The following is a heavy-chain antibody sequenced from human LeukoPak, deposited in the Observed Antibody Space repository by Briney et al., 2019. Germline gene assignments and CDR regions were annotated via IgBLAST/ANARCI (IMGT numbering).Heavy chain of an antibody. J-gene: IGHJ4*02. CDR1: GFTFSSYA. Sequence: PGGSLRLSCAASGFTFSSYAMNWVRQAPGKGLEWVSFISGSGDTTYYADSVKGRFTIPRDSSKNTLYLQMNSLRAEDTAVYYCAKSRGESRVASNYWGQGTLVTVSS. CDR2: ISGSGDTT. V-gene: IGHV3-23*01. CDR3: AKSRGESRVASNY. D-gene: IGHD2-15*01.